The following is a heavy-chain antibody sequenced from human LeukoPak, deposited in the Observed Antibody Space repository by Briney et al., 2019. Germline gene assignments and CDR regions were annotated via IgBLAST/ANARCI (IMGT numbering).Heavy chain of an antibody. Sequence: PSETLSLTCAVSGGSFSVHYWSWIRQPPGKGLEWIGEINQSGSTTYNPSLKSRVTLSVDTSKNQFSLTLSSVTAADTAVYYCATIYIGGFGKPDYWGQGTLVTVSS. CDR1: GGSFSVHY. J-gene: IGHJ4*02. CDR3: ATIYIGGFGKPDY. V-gene: IGHV4-34*01. D-gene: IGHD3-16*01. CDR2: INQSGST.